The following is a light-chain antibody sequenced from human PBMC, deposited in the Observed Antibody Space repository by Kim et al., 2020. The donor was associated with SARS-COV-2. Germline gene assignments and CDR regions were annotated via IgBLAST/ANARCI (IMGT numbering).Light chain of an antibody. CDR1: QSVSSY. CDR3: QQRSNWPSYT. Sequence: LPPGERPTLSCRASQSVSSYLAWYQQKPGQAPRLLIYDASNRATGIPARFSGSGSGTDFTLTISSLEPEDFAVYYCQQRSNWPSYTFGQGTKLEI. V-gene: IGKV3-11*01. CDR2: DAS. J-gene: IGKJ2*01.